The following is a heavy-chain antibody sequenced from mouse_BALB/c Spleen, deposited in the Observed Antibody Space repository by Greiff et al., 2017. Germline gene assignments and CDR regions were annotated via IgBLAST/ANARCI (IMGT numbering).Heavy chain of an antibody. Sequence: VQLKQSGPGLVKPSQSLSLTCSVTGYSITSGYYWNWIRQFPGNKLEWMGYISYDGSNNYNPSLKNRISITRDTSKNQFFLKLNSVTTEDTATYYCARARYGSDYWGQGTSVTVSS. CDR2: ISYDGSN. D-gene: IGHD2-14*01. J-gene: IGHJ4*01. CDR1: GYSITSGYY. CDR3: ARARYGSDY. V-gene: IGHV3-6*02.